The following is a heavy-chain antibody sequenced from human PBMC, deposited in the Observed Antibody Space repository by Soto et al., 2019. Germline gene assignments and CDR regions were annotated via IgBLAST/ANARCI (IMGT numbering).Heavy chain of an antibody. D-gene: IGHD2-2*01. CDR1: GFNFNFFP. CDR3: AKDRIQDCTSSSCYRGGDS. V-gene: IGHV3-23*01. J-gene: IGHJ5*01. CDR2: ISGSGSGT. Sequence: GSLRLSCVASGFNFNFFPMSWVRRAPGKGLEWVSAISGSGSGTFYSDSVKGRFTISRDNPKNTLFLEMKSLRPEDAAVYYCAKDRIQDCTSSSCYRGGDSWGHGTLVTVSS.